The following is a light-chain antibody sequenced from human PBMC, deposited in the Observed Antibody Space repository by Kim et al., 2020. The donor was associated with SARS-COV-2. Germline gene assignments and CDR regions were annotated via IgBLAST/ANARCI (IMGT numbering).Light chain of an antibody. CDR2: QAT. CDR1: KLGDKY. CDR3: QAWDSSTHNYV. J-gene: IGLJ1*01. V-gene: IGLV3-1*01. Sequence: SYELTQPPSVSVSPGQTASITCSGYKLGDKYVSWYQQKPGQSPVVVIYQATQRPSGIPERFSGSNSGNTATLTISGTQAMDEADYYCQAWDSSTHNYV.